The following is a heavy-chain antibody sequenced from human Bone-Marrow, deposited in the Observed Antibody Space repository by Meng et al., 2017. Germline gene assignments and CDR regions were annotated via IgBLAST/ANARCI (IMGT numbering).Heavy chain of an antibody. Sequence: GGSLRLSCAASGFTFSSYEMNWVRQAPGKGLEWVSYISSSGSTIYYADSVKGRFTISRDNAKNSLYLQMNSLRAEDTAVYYCARATYCSGGSCHDAFDIWGQGTMVTVSS. CDR1: GFTFSSYE. D-gene: IGHD2-15*01. J-gene: IGHJ3*02. V-gene: IGHV3-48*03. CDR2: ISSSGSTI. CDR3: ARATYCSGGSCHDAFDI.